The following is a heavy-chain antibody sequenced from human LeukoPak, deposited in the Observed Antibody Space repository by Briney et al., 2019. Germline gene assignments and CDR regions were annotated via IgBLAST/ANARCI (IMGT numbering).Heavy chain of an antibody. CDR1: GFTFSSYA. V-gene: IGHV3-23*01. Sequence: GGSLRLSCAASGFTFSSYAMSWVRQAPGKGLEWVSAISGSGGSTYYADSVKGRFTISRDNSKNTLYLQMSSLRAEDTAVYYCARGRGWYGLVDYWGQGTLVTVSP. CDR3: ARGRGWYGLVDY. CDR2: ISGSGGST. J-gene: IGHJ4*02. D-gene: IGHD6-19*01.